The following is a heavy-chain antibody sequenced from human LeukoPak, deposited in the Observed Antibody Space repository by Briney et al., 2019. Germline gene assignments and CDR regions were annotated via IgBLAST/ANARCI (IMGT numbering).Heavy chain of an antibody. V-gene: IGHV3-74*01. Sequence: PGGSLRLSCAASGFTFSSYWIHWVRQVPGKGLVCVSRISSDGITTNYADSVKGRFTISRDNAKNTVYLQMNSLRAEDTAVYYCARMEVGWGQGTIVTVSS. D-gene: IGHD3-3*01. CDR3: ARMEVG. J-gene: IGHJ3*01. CDR2: ISSDGITT. CDR1: GFTFSSYW.